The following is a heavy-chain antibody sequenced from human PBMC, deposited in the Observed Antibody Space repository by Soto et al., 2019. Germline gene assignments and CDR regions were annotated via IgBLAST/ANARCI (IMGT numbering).Heavy chain of an antibody. V-gene: IGHV3-74*01. Sequence: GGSLRLSCEASGFTFSSYWMHWVRQAPGKGLVWVSRINIDGSSTSYADSVKGRFTISRDNAKNTLYLQMNSLRAEDTAVYYCARAQRSNGLALAYGMDVWGQGTTVTVSS. D-gene: IGHD2-8*01. CDR2: INIDGSST. CDR1: GFTFSSYW. CDR3: ARAQRSNGLALAYGMDV. J-gene: IGHJ6*02.